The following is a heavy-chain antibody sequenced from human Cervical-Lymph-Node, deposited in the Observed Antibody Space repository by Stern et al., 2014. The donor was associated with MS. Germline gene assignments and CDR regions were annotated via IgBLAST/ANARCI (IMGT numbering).Heavy chain of an antibody. V-gene: IGHV5-51*01. CDR3: ARHTGDYAFDY. CDR1: GYNFPGYW. Sequence: VQLVQSGAEVKKPGESLKISCQVSGYNFPGYWIGWVRQTPGKGREWVGIIYPPDSETRYNPSFQGQVSMSVDKSVSTASLQWSSLQTSDTALYFCARHTGDYAFDYWGQGTQVIVSS. D-gene: IGHD4-17*01. J-gene: IGHJ4*02. CDR2: IYPPDSET.